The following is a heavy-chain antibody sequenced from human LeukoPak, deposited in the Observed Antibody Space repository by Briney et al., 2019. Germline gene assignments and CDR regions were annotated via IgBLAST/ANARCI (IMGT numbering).Heavy chain of an antibody. V-gene: IGHV4-59*01. Sequence: PSETLSLTCTVSGGSISSYYWSWIRQPPGKGLEWIGYIYYSGSTNYNPSLKSRVTISVDTSKNQFSLKLSSVTAADTAVYYCARVRRGAYRIAVAGTGLVGFDYWGQGTLVTVSS. CDR1: GGSISSYY. CDR3: ARVRRGAYRIAVAGTGLVGFDY. D-gene: IGHD6-19*01. CDR2: IYYSGST. J-gene: IGHJ4*02.